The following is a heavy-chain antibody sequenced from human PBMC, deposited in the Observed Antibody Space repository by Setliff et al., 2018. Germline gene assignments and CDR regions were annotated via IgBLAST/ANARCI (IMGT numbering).Heavy chain of an antibody. D-gene: IGHD3-16*02. CDR2: INPNSGGT. CDR1: GGTFSSYA. J-gene: IGHJ6*03. Sequence: ASVKVSCKASGGTFSSYAISWVRQAPGQGLEWMGWINPNSGGTNYAQKFQGWVTMTRDTSISTAYMELSRLRSDDTAVYYCARVKAPALYYYMDVWGKGITVTVSS. V-gene: IGHV1-2*04. CDR3: ARVKAPALYYYMDV.